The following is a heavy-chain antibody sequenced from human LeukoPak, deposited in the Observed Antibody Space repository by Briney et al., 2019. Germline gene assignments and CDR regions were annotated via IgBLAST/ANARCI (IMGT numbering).Heavy chain of an antibody. CDR3: ASRELGY. CDR1: GFTFSSYA. J-gene: IGHJ4*02. D-gene: IGHD1-26*01. Sequence: GGSLRLSCAASGFTFSSYAMHWVRQAPGKGLEWVAVISYDGSNKYYADSVKGRFTISRDNSKNTLYLQMNSLRAEDTAVYYCASRELGYWGQGTLVTVSS. V-gene: IGHV3-30-3*01. CDR2: ISYDGSNK.